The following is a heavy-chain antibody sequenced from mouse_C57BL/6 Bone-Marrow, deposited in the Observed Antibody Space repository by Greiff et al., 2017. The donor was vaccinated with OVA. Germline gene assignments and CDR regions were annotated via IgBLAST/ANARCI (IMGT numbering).Heavy chain of an antibody. CDR3: TTVVAKDY. D-gene: IGHD1-1*01. V-gene: IGHV1-72*01. J-gene: IGHJ2*01. CDR1: GYTFTSYW. CDR2: IYPNSGGT. Sequence: VKLQHPGAELVKPGASVKLSCKASGYTFTSYWMHWVKQRPGRGLEWIGRIYPNSGGTKYNEKFKSKATLTVDKPSSTAYMQLSSLTSEDSAVYYCTTVVAKDYWGQGTTLTVSS.